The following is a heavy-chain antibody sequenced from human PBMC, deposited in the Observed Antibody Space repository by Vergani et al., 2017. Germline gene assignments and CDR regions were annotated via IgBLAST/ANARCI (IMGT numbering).Heavy chain of an antibody. Sequence: ESGPVLVKPTETLTLTCTVSGFSLSNARMGVSWVRQAPGKGLEWVSAISGSGGSTYYADSVKGRFTISRDNSKNTLYLQMNSLRAEDTAVYYCAAPSIWPTSRHGYWGQGTLVTVSS. CDR3: AAPSIWPTSRHGY. CDR2: ISGSGGST. V-gene: IGHV3-23*01. CDR1: GFSLSNARMG. D-gene: IGHD3-16*01. J-gene: IGHJ4*02.